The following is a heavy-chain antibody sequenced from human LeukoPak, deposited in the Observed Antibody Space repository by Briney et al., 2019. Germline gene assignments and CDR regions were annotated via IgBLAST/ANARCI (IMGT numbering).Heavy chain of an antibody. J-gene: IGHJ4*02. Sequence: SETLSLTCIVSGDSIVTYYWSWIRQPAGKGLKWIGRINTSGGTNYNPSLKSRVTMSVDTSTNQFSLKLTSVTAADTAVYYCARDAGRTRAPFDYWGQGTLVTVSS. CDR1: GDSIVTYY. CDR3: ARDAGRTRAPFDY. CDR2: INTSGGT. V-gene: IGHV4-4*07. D-gene: IGHD6-13*01.